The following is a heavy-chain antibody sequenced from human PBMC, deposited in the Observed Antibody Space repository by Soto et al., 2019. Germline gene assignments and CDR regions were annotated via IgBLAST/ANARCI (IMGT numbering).Heavy chain of an antibody. J-gene: IGHJ1*01. D-gene: IGHD6-13*01. CDR1: GFTFSSYS. CDR3: ARDLGSSWYPEYFQH. V-gene: IGHV3-48*01. Sequence: GGSLRLSCAASGFTFSSYSMSWVRQEPGKGLEWVSYISSSSSTTYYADSVKGRFTISRDNAKNSLYLQMSSLRAEDTAVYYCARDLGSSWYPEYFQHWGQGTLVTVSS. CDR2: ISSSSSTT.